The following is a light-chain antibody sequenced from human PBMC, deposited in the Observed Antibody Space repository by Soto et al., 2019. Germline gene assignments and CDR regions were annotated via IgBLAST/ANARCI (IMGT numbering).Light chain of an antibody. CDR3: QSYDSSLSGWV. Sequence: QSVLTQPPPVSGAPGQRVTISCTGSSSNIGAGYDVHWYQQLPGTVPKLLIYGNTNRPSGVPDRFSGSKSGTSASLAITGLQAEDEADYYCQSYDSSLSGWVFGGGTKLTVL. CDR2: GNT. J-gene: IGLJ3*02. CDR1: SSNIGAGYD. V-gene: IGLV1-40*01.